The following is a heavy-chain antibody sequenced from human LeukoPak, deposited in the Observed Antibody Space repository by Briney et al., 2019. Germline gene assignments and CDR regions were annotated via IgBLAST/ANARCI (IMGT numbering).Heavy chain of an antibody. CDR3: ARGDFWSGWEV. CDR1: GGSISRYY. Sequence: SETLSLTCPVSGGSISRYYWSWIRQPPGKGLEWIGYIYYSGSTNYNPSLKSRVTISVDTSKNQFSLKLSSVTAADTAGYYCARGDFWSGWEVWGKGTTVTVSS. V-gene: IGHV4-59*01. J-gene: IGHJ6*04. CDR2: IYYSGST. D-gene: IGHD3-3*01.